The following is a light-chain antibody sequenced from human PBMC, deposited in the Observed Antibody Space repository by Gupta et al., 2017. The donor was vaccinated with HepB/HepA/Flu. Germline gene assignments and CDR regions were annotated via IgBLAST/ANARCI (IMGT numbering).Light chain of an antibody. Sequence: QSVLPQPPSVSGNPGQRITISCSQRNSNIGRNTVNWYQPLPGTAPKLLIYNNVQRPSGVPDRFSGSRSGTSASRAISGLQSEDEADYYCSAWDDCLSGYVFGSGTQVTVL. J-gene: IGLJ1*01. V-gene: IGLV1-44*01. CDR2: NNV. CDR3: SAWDDCLSGYV. CDR1: NSNIGRNT.